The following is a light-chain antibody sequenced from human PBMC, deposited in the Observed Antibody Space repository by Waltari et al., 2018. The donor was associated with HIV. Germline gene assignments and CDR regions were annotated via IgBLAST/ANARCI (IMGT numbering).Light chain of an antibody. V-gene: IGLV2-14*03. CDR2: DVS. CDR3: SSYRSSSTWV. Sequence: QSALTQPASVSGSPGQSITLSCTGPSSDVGGYNYVPWYQQHPGKAPKLMVYDVSNRPSGVFNRFSGSKSGNTASLTISGLQAEDEADYYCSSYRSSSTWVFGGGTKLTVL. CDR1: SSDVGGYNY. J-gene: IGLJ3*02.